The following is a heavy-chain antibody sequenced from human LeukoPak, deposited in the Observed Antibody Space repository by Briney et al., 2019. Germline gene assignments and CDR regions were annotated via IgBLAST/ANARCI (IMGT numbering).Heavy chain of an antibody. CDR3: AKQQVVRGLF. CDR1: GFTFSSFA. J-gene: IGHJ4*02. CDR2: ISSSSSSI. Sequence: QPGGSLRLSCAASGFTFSSFAMSWVRQAPGKGLEWVSYISSSSSSIYYTDSVKGRFTISRDNAKNSLYLQMNSLRAEDTAVYYCAKQQVVRGLFWGQGTLVTVSS. V-gene: IGHV3-48*01. D-gene: IGHD6-13*01.